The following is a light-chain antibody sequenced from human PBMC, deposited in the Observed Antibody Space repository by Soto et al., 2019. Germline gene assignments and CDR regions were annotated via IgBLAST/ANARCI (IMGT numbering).Light chain of an antibody. CDR2: GAS. CDR3: QQYNNWPPTWT. J-gene: IGKJ1*01. CDR1: QSVSSK. Sequence: EIVMTQSPVTLSVSPGERATLSCRASQSVSSKLAWYQQKTGQAPRLLIYGASTRATGIPARFSGSGSGTEFTLTISSLQSEDFAVYFCQQYNNWPPTWTFGQGTKVDIK. V-gene: IGKV3-15*01.